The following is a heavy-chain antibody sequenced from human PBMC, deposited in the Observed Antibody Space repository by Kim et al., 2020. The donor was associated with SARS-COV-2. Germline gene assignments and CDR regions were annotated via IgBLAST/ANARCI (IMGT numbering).Heavy chain of an antibody. V-gene: IGHV6-1*01. Sequence: SQTLSLTCVISGDTVSNYDAAWNWIRQSPSRGLEWLGRTYYMSKWYHEYAVSVKGRITINPNTSNNHFSLQLNSVTADDSAVYYCSRGSPRLGMDVWGQGTTVTVSS. CDR1: GDTVSNYDAA. CDR3: SRGSPRLGMDV. CDR2: TYYMSKWYH. J-gene: IGHJ6*02.